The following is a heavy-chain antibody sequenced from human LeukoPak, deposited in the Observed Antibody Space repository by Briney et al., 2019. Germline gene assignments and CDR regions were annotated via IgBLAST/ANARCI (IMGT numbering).Heavy chain of an antibody. D-gene: IGHD3-22*01. J-gene: IGHJ2*01. CDR3: AKPSLYYYDTSGYYRYWYFDL. Sequence: GGSLRLSCAASGFTFSSYEMNWVRQAPGKGLVWVSRINSDGSTTNYADSVKGRFTISRDNSKNTLYLQMNSLRAEDTAVYYCAKPSLYYYDTSGYYRYWYFDLWGRGTLVTVSS. CDR2: INSDGSTT. CDR1: GFTFSSYE. V-gene: IGHV3-74*01.